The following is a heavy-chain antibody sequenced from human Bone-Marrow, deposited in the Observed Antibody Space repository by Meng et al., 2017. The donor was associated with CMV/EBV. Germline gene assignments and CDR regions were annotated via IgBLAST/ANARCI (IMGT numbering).Heavy chain of an antibody. CDR1: GGSISSYY. J-gene: IGHJ4*02. V-gene: IGHV4-59*01. CDR3: ARIPHYGSFGYFDY. D-gene: IGHD3-10*01. CDR2: IYYSGST. Sequence: SETLSLTCTVSGGSISSYYWSWIRQPPGKGLEWIGYIYYSGSTNYNPSLKSQVTISVDTSKNQFSLKLSSVTAADTAVYYCARIPHYGSFGYFDYWGQGTLVTVSS.